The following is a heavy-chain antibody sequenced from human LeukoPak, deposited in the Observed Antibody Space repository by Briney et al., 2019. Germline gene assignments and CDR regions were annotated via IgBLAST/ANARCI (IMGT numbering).Heavy chain of an antibody. D-gene: IGHD3-16*01. V-gene: IGHV1-69*05. CDR3: ARGPTYQDYYYYMDV. J-gene: IGHJ6*03. Sequence: SVKVSCKASGGTFSSYAISWVRQAPRQGLEWMGGIIPIFGTANYAQKFQGRVTITTDESTSTAYMELSSLRSEDTAVYYCARGPTYQDYYYYMDVWGKGTTVTVSS. CDR1: GGTFSSYA. CDR2: IIPIFGTA.